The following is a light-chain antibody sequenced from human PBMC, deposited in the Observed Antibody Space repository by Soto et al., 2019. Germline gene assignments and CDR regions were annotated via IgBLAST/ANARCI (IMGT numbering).Light chain of an antibody. CDR3: QQYTDWPLT. CDR1: RSVASNY. J-gene: IGKJ1*01. V-gene: IGKV3-20*01. Sequence: EVVMTQSPATLSVSPGERATLSCRASRSVASNYLAWYQQKPGQAPRLLMYGIPSRATGVPDRFSDSGSGTDFTLTISRLEPEDFAVYYCQQYTDWPLTFGQGTKVDIK. CDR2: GIP.